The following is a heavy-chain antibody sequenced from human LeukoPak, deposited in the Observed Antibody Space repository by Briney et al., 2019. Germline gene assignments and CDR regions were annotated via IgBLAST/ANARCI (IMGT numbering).Heavy chain of an antibody. D-gene: IGHD3-10*01. CDR1: GGSIRSCYYY. CDR3: ARAFYYGSGSS. J-gene: IGHJ4*02. Sequence: PSETLSLTCTVSGGSIRSCYYYWGWIRQPPGKGLEWIGSIYDSGSTYYNPSLKSRVTISVDTSKNQFSLKLNSVTAADTAVYYCARAFYYGSGSSWGQGTLVTVSS. V-gene: IGHV4-39*01. CDR2: IYDSGST.